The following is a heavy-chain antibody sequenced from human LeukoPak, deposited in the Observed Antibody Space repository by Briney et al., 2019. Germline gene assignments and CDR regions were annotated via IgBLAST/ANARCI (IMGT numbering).Heavy chain of an antibody. V-gene: IGHV3-30-3*01. CDR3: ARSFISYRGGGNAYGMDV. Sequence: GGSLRLSCAASGFTFISYAMSWVRQAAGKGLEWVAVISYDGSNKYYADSVKGRFTISRDNSKNTLYLQMNSLRAEDTAVYYCARSFISYRGGGNAYGMDVWGQGTTVTVSS. J-gene: IGHJ6*02. CDR2: ISYDGSNK. CDR1: GFTFISYA. D-gene: IGHD4-23*01.